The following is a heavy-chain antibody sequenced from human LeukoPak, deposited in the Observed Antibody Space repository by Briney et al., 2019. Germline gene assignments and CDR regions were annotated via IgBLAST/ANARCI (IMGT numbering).Heavy chain of an antibody. Sequence: SETLSLTCTVSGGSISSYYWSWIRQPPGKGLEWIGYIYYSGSTYYNPSLKSRVTISVDTSKNQFSLKLSSVTAADTAVYYCARDVAPSGEIDYWGQGTLVTVSS. V-gene: IGHV4-59*12. CDR1: GGSISSYY. CDR2: IYYSGST. J-gene: IGHJ4*02. CDR3: ARDVAPSGEIDY. D-gene: IGHD1-26*01.